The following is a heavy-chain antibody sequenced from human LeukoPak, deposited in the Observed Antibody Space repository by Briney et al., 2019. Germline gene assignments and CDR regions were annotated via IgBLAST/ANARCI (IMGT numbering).Heavy chain of an antibody. CDR2: IYYSGNT. V-gene: IGHV4-59*08. CDR3: ARLYYDSVWGSYRYTPPGWFDP. J-gene: IGHJ5*02. CDR1: GGSISTYY. Sequence: SETLSLTCTVSGGSISTYYWSWIRQSPGKGLEWIGYIYYSGNTNYNPSLKSQVTISVDTSKNQFSLKLSSVTAADTAVYYCARLYYDSVWGSYRYTPPGWFDPWGQGTLVTVSS. D-gene: IGHD3-16*02.